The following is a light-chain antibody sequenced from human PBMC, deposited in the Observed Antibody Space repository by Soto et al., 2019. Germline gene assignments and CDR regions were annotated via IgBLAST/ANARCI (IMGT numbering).Light chain of an antibody. CDR2: RNN. Sequence: QSVLTQPPSASGTPGQRVTISCSGSSSNIGSNFIYWYQQLPGTAPKLLIDRNNQRPSGVPDRFSGSKSGTSASLAISGLRSEDEGDYHCAAWDDSLSGVVFDGGTKLTVL. J-gene: IGLJ2*01. V-gene: IGLV1-47*01. CDR3: AAWDDSLSGVV. CDR1: SSNIGSNF.